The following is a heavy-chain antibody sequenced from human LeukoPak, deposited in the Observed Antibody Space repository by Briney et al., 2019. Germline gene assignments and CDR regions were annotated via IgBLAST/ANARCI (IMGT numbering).Heavy chain of an antibody. CDR1: GFTFSSYS. V-gene: IGHV3-21*01. J-gene: IGHJ4*02. CDR3: ARDAHCGSGSNDY. Sequence: PGGSLRLSCAASGFTFSSYSMNWVRQAPGKGLEWVSYYADSVKGRFTISRDNAKNSLYLQMNSLRAEDTAVYHCARDAHCGSGSNDYWGQGTLVTVSS. D-gene: IGHD3-10*01.